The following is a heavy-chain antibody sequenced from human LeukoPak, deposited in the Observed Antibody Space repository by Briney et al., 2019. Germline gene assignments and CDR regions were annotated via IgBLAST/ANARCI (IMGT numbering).Heavy chain of an antibody. Sequence: GGSMRLSCAASGFSFSSYTMNWVRLAPGGGLEWVSSIIGTSEMHYADSVKGRFTVSRDNDKNSLFLQLYSPSVEDTAVYYCTRAIIVALGTGPFDIWGQGTVVTVSS. J-gene: IGHJ3*02. CDR1: GFSFSSYT. CDR2: IIGTSEM. V-gene: IGHV3-21*06. CDR3: TRAIIVALGTGPFDI. D-gene: IGHD6-13*01.